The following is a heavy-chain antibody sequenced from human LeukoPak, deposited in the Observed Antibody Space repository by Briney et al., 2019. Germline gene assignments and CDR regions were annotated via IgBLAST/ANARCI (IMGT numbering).Heavy chain of an antibody. CDR2: IYHSGSI. V-gene: IGHV4-30-4*01. D-gene: IGHD2-15*01. CDR3: ARDGGSCSGGSCYGPLDY. Sequence: PSETLSLTCTVSGGSISSGDHYWSWVRQPPGKGLEWIGYIYHSGSIYYNPSLKGRVTISIDTSKNQFSLNLNSVTAADTVVYYCARDGGSCSGGSCYGPLDYWGQGTLVTVSS. CDR1: GGSISSGDHY. J-gene: IGHJ4*02.